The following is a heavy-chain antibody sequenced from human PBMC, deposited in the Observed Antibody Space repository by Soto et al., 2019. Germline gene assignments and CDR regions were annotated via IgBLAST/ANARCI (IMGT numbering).Heavy chain of an antibody. CDR3: AREGSLLYFDY. CDR2: IYYSGST. V-gene: IGHV4-59*12. Sequence: SETLSLTCTVSGGSISSYYWSWIRQPPGKGLEWIGYIYYSGSTNYNPSLKSRVTISVDTSKNQFSLKLSSVTAADTAVYYCAREGSLLYFDYGGQGTLVTVPS. D-gene: IGHD2-15*01. CDR1: GGSISSYY. J-gene: IGHJ4*02.